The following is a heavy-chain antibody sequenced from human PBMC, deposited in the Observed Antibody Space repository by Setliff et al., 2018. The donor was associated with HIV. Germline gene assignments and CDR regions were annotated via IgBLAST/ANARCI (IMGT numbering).Heavy chain of an antibody. D-gene: IGHD3-22*01. V-gene: IGHV1-18*04. Sequence: ASVKVSCKASGYTFTAYAITWVRQAPGQGLEWMGWMSAYSGDTKYAQKIQGRVNMTRDKSTDTAYVELRGLRFDDTALYYCVRGYYYDKTGYGTFDIWGQGTVVTVPS. J-gene: IGHJ3*02. CDR1: GYTFTAYA. CDR3: VRGYYYDKTGYGTFDI. CDR2: MSAYSGDT.